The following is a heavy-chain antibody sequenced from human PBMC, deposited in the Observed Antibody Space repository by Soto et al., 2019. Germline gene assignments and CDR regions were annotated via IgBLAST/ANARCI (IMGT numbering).Heavy chain of an antibody. CDR2: IIPIFGTS. V-gene: IGHV1-69*01. D-gene: IGHD4-17*01. J-gene: IGHJ4*02. CDR1: GGTFSTYP. Sequence: SVKVSFKASGGTFSTYPITWVRPAPGQGLEWMGGIIPIFGTSNYAQKFQGRVTITADESTSTAYMELSSLRSEDTAVYYCARDAHDYGDFDYWGQGTLVTVSS. CDR3: ARDAHDYGDFDY.